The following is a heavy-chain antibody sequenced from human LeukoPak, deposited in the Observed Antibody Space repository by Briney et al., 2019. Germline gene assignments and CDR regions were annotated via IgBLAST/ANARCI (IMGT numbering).Heavy chain of an antibody. J-gene: IGHJ4*02. V-gene: IGHV3-23*01. CDR3: AKRISSGWSASSRSLDY. Sequence: GGSLRLSCAASGFTFSSHAMNWVRQAPGQGLEWVSVISGTTNSIYYVDSVKGRFTISRDNSKNTLYLQMNSLRAEDTGVYYCAKRISSGWSASSRSLDYWGQGTLVTVSS. CDR1: GFTFSSHA. D-gene: IGHD6-19*01. CDR2: ISGTTNSI.